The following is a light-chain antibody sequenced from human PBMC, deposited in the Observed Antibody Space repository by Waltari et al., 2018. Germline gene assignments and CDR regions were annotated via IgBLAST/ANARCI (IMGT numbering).Light chain of an antibody. Sequence: AIQMTQFPSSLSASVGDRVTISXXASQGFRNDLGXYQQKSGKAXKPLIYAASSLQGGVPSXXKGXXXGTXFXLTISGRQPEDFATYYCLQDYXXXRTCGQGTKV. CDR2: AAS. CDR1: QGFRND. J-gene: IGKJ1*01. V-gene: IGKV1-6*01. CDR3: LQDYXXXRT.